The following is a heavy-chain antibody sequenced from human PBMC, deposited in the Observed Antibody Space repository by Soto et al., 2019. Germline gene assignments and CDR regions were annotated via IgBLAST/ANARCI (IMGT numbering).Heavy chain of an antibody. J-gene: IGHJ4*02. V-gene: IGHV3-33*01. CDR1: GFTFNNYG. D-gene: IGHD6-25*01. CDR2: IWHDGSNK. Sequence: QVQLVESGGGVVQPGGSLRLSCAASGFTFNNYGLRWVRQAPGKGLEWVAGIWHDGSNKYYLESVKGRFTISRDNSKKMLYLQMNSLRVEGTAVYHCAREAGYHGTIGQQRPDCWGQGIMVTVSS. CDR3: AREAGYHGTIGQQRPDC.